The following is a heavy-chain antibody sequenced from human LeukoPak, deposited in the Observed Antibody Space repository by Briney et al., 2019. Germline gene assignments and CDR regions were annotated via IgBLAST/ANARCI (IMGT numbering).Heavy chain of an antibody. D-gene: IGHD2-15*01. J-gene: IGHJ3*02. CDR1: GFTVSSNS. CDR2: IYSGGNT. V-gene: IGHV3-53*01. Sequence: GGSLRLSCTVSGFTVSSNSMSWVRQAPGKGLEWVSFIYSGGNTHYSDSVKGRFTISRDNSKNSLYLQMNSLRAEDTAVYYCARDALGYCSGGSCSGWDAFDIWGQGTMVTVSS. CDR3: ARDALGYCSGGSCSGWDAFDI.